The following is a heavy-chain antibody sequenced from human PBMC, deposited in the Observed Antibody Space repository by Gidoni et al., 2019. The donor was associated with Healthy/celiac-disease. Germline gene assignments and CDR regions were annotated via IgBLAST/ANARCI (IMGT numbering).Heavy chain of an antibody. CDR3: ARDRVTMVRGVTDYYYYGMDV. V-gene: IGHV4-30-4*01. CDR2: IYYSGST. Sequence: QVQLQESGPGLVKPSQTLSLTCTVSGGSISSGDYYWSWIRQPPGKCLEWIGYIYYSGSTYYNPSLKSRVTISVDTSKNQFSLKLSSVTAADTAVYYCARDRVTMVRGVTDYYYYGMDVWGQGTTVTVSS. J-gene: IGHJ6*02. CDR1: GGSISSGDYY. D-gene: IGHD3-10*01.